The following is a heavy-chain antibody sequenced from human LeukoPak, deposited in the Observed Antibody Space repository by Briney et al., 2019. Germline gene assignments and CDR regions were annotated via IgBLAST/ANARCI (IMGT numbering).Heavy chain of an antibody. D-gene: IGHD4-17*01. CDR1: GFSFSSYE. Sequence: GGSLRLSCAASGFSFSSYEMNWVRQAPGKGLEWVSYTGSSGSTVYYADSVKGRFTISRDNAKNSLYLQMNSLRDEDTAVYYCARDTLLYADSPDAFDMWGQGTMVTVSS. CDR2: TGSSGSTV. CDR3: ARDTLLYADSPDAFDM. J-gene: IGHJ3*02. V-gene: IGHV3-48*03.